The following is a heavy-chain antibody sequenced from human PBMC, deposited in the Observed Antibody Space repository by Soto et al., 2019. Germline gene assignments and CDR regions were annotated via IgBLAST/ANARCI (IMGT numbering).Heavy chain of an antibody. Sequence: SETLSLTCAVCVGSMSSGGYSWSWIRQPPGKGLEWIGYIYHSGSTYYNPSLKSRVTISVDRSKNQFSLKLSSVTAADTAVYYCARVPGPWGQGTLVTVSS. CDR1: VGSMSSGGYS. J-gene: IGHJ5*02. CDR2: IYHSGST. V-gene: IGHV4-30-2*01. CDR3: ARVPGP.